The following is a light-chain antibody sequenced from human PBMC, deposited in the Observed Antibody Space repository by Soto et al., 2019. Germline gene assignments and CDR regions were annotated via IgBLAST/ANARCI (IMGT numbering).Light chain of an antibody. J-gene: IGKJ1*01. CDR1: QSIKTW. CDR3: QQYTNYWT. Sequence: DTQMTQSPSILSASVGDRVTITYRASQSIKTWLAWYQQKPGKAPKVLIYKASTLQSGVPSRFSGSGSGTEFTLTISSLQPDDFATYYCQQYTNYWTFGQGTKVEIK. V-gene: IGKV1-5*03. CDR2: KAS.